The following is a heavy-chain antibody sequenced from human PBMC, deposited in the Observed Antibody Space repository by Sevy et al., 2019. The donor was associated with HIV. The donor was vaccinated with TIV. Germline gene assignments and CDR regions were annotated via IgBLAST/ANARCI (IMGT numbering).Heavy chain of an antibody. D-gene: IGHD3-3*01. CDR2: IKKDGSEK. V-gene: IGHV3-7*01. Sequence: GGSLRLSCAASGFTFNMYWMTWVRQAPGKGLEWVANIKKDGSEKYYVDSVKGRFTMSRDNAKNSLYLQMNSLRAEDTVVYYCARVGVGSWLPHYYFDYWGQGALVTVSS. J-gene: IGHJ4*02. CDR1: GFTFNMYW. CDR3: ARVGVGSWLPHYYFDY.